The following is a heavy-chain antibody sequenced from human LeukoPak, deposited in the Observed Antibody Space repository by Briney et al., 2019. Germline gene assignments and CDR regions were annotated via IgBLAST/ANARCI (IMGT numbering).Heavy chain of an antibody. D-gene: IGHD3-22*01. J-gene: IGHJ4*02. Sequence: PGGSLRLSCAASGFTFSSYDMHWVRQATGKGLEWVSAIGTAGDTYYPGSVKGRFTISRENAKNSLYLQMNSLRAGDTAVYYCARGYYYDSTGGYYFDYWGQGTLVTVSS. CDR2: IGTAGDT. V-gene: IGHV3-13*01. CDR1: GFTFSSYD. CDR3: ARGYYYDSTGGYYFDY.